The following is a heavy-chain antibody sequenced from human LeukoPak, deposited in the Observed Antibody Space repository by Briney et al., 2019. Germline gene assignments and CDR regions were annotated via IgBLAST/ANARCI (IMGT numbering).Heavy chain of an antibody. D-gene: IGHD4-23*01. CDR3: ARDLHGGYSSDY. CDR1: GFTFNNFG. Sequence: GGSLRLSCAASGFTFNNFGMHWVRQAPGKGLEWVAFMGYEGIHKYYADSVKGRFTISKDNSKATLYLQMNSLRPEDTAVYYCARDLHGGYSSDYWGQGTLVTVSS. V-gene: IGHV3-30*02. J-gene: IGHJ4*02. CDR2: MGYEGIHK.